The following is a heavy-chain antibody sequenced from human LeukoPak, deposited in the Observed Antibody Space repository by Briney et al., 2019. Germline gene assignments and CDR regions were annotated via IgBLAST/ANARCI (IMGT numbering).Heavy chain of an antibody. D-gene: IGHD6-6*01. V-gene: IGHV4-39*01. Sequence: SETLSLTCTVSGSSISSSSSYYWGWIRQPPGKDREWIRNIYYAGSTYQNPSLKSRVTISVDTSKNQFSMKLSSVTAADTAVYYYARLRSIASRRDVFEIWGQGTMVTVSS. CDR1: GSSISSSSSYY. CDR2: IYYAGST. J-gene: IGHJ3*02. CDR3: ARLRSIASRRDVFEI.